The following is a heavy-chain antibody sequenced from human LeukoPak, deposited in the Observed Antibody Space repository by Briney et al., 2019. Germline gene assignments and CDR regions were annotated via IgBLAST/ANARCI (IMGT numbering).Heavy chain of an antibody. CDR3: ARDLGYCSTTSCYPWFDP. CDR1: GSSFSSYY. CDR2: ICYSGYT. J-gene: IGHJ5*02. D-gene: IGHD2-2*03. V-gene: IGHV4-59*13. Sequence: SETLSLTCSVSGSSFSSYYWSWVRQPPGKGLEWVGYICYSGYTNYNPSLKSRVTISVDTSKNQFSLKVNSVTAADTALYYCARDLGYCSTTSCYPWFDPWGQGTLVIVSS.